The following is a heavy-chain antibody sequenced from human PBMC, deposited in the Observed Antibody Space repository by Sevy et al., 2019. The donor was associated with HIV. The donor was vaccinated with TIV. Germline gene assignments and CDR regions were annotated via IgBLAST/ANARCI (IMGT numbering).Heavy chain of an antibody. D-gene: IGHD2-15*01. CDR3: AKGYCSGGSCPRDYYYYGMDV. CDR1: GFTFTSYA. Sequence: GGSLRLSCAASGFTFTSYAMNWVRQAPGKGLDWVSSISGSGRSTYYGDSVGGRFTIPGDNSKNTLSLQMNSLRADDTAVYYCAKGYCSGGSCPRDYYYYGMDVWGQGTTVTVS. V-gene: IGHV3-23*01. CDR2: ISGSGRST. J-gene: IGHJ6*02.